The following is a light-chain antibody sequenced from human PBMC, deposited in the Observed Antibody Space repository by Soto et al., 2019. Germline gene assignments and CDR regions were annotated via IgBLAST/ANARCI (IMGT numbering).Light chain of an antibody. CDR2: GAS. Sequence: EIVLTQSPGTLSLSPGEGATLSCRASQSVSSDYLAWYQKKPGQTPRLLIYGASSRATGTPDRFSGSGSGTDFTLTISRLEPEDFAVYYCQQHGGSPITFGQGTRLEIK. J-gene: IGKJ5*01. CDR3: QQHGGSPIT. V-gene: IGKV3-20*01. CDR1: QSVSSDY.